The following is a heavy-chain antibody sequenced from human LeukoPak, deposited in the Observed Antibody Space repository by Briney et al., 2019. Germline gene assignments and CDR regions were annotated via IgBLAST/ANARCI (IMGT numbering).Heavy chain of an antibody. CDR3: ARDLDIVVIRAALRHYGMDV. V-gene: IGHV1-18*01. CDR2: ISPFNGNT. CDR1: GYTFTSYG. D-gene: IGHD2-2*01. J-gene: IGHJ6*02. Sequence: GASVKVSCKASGYTFTSYGISWVRQNPGQGLEWMGWISPFNGNTNYVQKFQGRVTMTTETSTRTTYMELRSLTSDDTAVYYCARDLDIVVIRAALRHYGMDVWRQGTTVTVSS.